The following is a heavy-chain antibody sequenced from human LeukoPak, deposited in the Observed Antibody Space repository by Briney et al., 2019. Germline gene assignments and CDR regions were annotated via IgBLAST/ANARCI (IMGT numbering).Heavy chain of an antibody. V-gene: IGHV3-21*01. CDR1: GFTFSNSA. D-gene: IGHD3-9*01. CDR2: IDYDSSHI. J-gene: IGHJ4*02. Sequence: GGSLRLSCAASGFTFSNSAMNWVRQAPGKELKWVSSIDYDSSHIYYAASVRGRFTISRDNARNSVYLQMNSLRVEDTAVYYCARDPLRYLRVGHYDYWGQGTLVAVSS. CDR3: ARDPLRYLRVGHYDY.